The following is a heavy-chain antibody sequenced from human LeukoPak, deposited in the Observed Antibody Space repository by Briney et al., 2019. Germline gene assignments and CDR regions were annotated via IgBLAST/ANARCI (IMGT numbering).Heavy chain of an antibody. D-gene: IGHD3-10*01. Sequence: PGGFLRLSCAASGFTFSSYSMHWVRQAPGKGLEWVSFISSSSGYIYYADSVKGRFTISRDNAKNSLYLQMNSLRAEDTAVYYCTSLWFGDDFDYWGQGTLVTVSS. J-gene: IGHJ4*02. CDR1: GFTFSSYS. CDR2: ISSSSGYI. V-gene: IGHV3-21*01. CDR3: TSLWFGDDFDY.